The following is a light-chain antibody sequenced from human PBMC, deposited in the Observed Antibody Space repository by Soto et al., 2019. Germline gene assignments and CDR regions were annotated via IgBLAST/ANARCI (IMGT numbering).Light chain of an antibody. J-gene: IGKJ1*01. V-gene: IGKV3-11*01. Sequence: EVVLTQSPATLSLSPGERATLSCRASQNVRTFLDWYQQKPGQAPRLLIYGASNRATGIPARFSGSGSWTDFTLTNSSLEPEDFAVYYCQQHSHWPPWTFGQGTRVEIQ. CDR1: QNVRTF. CDR2: GAS. CDR3: QQHSHWPPWT.